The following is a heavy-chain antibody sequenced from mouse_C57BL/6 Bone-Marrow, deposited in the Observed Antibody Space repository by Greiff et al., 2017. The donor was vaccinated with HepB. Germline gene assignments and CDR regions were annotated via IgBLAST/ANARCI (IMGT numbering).Heavy chain of an antibody. CDR3: ARDYYGSRGFDY. Sequence: LQESGAELARPGASVKLSCKASGYTFTSYGISWVKQRTGQGLEWIGEIYPRSGNTYYNEKFKGKATLTADKSSSTAYMELRSLTSEDSAVYFCARDYYGSRGFDYWGQGTTLTVSS. V-gene: IGHV1-81*01. D-gene: IGHD1-1*01. CDR2: IYPRSGNT. J-gene: IGHJ2*01. CDR1: GYTFTSYG.